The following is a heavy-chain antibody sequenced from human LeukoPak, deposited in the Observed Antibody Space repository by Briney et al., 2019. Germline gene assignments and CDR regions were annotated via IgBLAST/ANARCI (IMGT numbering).Heavy chain of an antibody. J-gene: IGHJ4*02. CDR2: ISSSGSML. D-gene: IGHD6-13*01. Sequence: PGGSLRLSCAASGFTFSSYAMSWVRQAPGKGLEWLSYISSSGSMLHYADSVKGRFTISRDNAKNSLYLQMSSLRVEDTAVYYCARRPYSSSWYYFDYWGQGTLVTVSS. V-gene: IGHV3-48*04. CDR1: GFTFSSYA. CDR3: ARRPYSSSWYYFDY.